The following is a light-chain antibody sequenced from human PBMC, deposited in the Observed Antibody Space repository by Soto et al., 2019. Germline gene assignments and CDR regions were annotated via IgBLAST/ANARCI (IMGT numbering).Light chain of an antibody. CDR3: QQRSNSSIT. CDR2: DAS. Sequence: ENVLTQSACTLSLSPGERATLSWRASQSVSTYLAWYQQKAGRPPRLLIYDASKRAPGIPARFSGSGSGTDFTLTISSLEPEDFAVYYCQQRSNSSITFGQGTRLEIK. V-gene: IGKV3-11*01. J-gene: IGKJ5*01. CDR1: QSVSTY.